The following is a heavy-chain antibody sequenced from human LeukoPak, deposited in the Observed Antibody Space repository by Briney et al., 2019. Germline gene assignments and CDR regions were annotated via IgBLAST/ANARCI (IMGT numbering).Heavy chain of an antibody. D-gene: IGHD3-10*02. CDR1: GGSFSGYY. CDR2: INHSGST. Sequence: PSETLSLTCAVYGGSFSGYYWSWIRQPPGKGLEWIGEINHSGSTNYNPSLKSRVTISVDTSKNQFSLKLSSVTAADTAVYYCAREATMSFGNWGQGTLVTVSS. CDR3: AREATMSFGN. V-gene: IGHV4-34*01. J-gene: IGHJ4*02.